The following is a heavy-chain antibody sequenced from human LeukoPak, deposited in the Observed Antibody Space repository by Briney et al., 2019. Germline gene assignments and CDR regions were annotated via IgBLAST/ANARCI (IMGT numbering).Heavy chain of an antibody. Sequence: SETLSLTCTVSGASINSHYWSWIRQPAGKGLEWIGRIYISGSTNYNSSLQSRVTMSVDTAKNQFSLKLTSVTAADTAVYYCARALNPLPGTYYFDYWGQGTLVTVSS. CDR1: GASINSHY. CDR2: IYISGST. D-gene: IGHD2-15*01. CDR3: ARALNPLPGTYYFDY. V-gene: IGHV4-4*07. J-gene: IGHJ4*02.